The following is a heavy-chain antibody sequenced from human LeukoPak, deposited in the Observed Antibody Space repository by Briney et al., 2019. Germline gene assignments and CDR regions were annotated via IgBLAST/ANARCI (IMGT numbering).Heavy chain of an antibody. J-gene: IGHJ4*02. CDR2: IYYSGST. Sequence: SETLSLTCTVSGGSISSSSYYWGWLRQPPGKGLEWIGSIYYSGSTYYNPSVKSRVTISVDTSKNQFSLKLSSVTAADTAVYYWARWLQPRGFDYWGQGTLVTVSS. D-gene: IGHD5-24*01. V-gene: IGHV4-39*07. CDR3: ARWLQPRGFDY. CDR1: GGSISSSSYY.